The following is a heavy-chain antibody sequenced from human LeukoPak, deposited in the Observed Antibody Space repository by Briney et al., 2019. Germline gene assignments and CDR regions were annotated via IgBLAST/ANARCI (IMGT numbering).Heavy chain of an antibody. D-gene: IGHD2-2*01. Sequence: GGSLRLSCAASGVTFNNYGMHWVRQAPGKGLEWVAVISYDGRNKHYPDSVKGRFTISRDISTDTLWLQMDSLRTEDTAVYYCAKGPLRGTAAAIDYWGQGTLVTVSS. CDR1: GVTFNNYG. CDR2: ISYDGRNK. V-gene: IGHV3-30*18. CDR3: AKGPLRGTAAAIDY. J-gene: IGHJ4*02.